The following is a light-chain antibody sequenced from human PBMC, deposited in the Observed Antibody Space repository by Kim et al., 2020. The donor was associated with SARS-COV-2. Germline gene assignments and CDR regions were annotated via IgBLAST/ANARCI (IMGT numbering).Light chain of an antibody. Sequence: QAGLTQPPSVSKGLRQTATLTCTGNSNIVGNQGAAWLQQHQGHPPKLLSYRNNNRPSGISERFSASRSGNTASLTITGLQPEDEADYYCSALDSSLSLVFGGGTQLTVL. V-gene: IGLV10-54*02. J-gene: IGLJ3*02. CDR3: SALDSSLSLV. CDR2: RNN. CDR1: SNIVGNQG.